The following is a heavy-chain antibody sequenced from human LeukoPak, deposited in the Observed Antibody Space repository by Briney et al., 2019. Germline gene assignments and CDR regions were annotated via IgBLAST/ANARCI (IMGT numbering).Heavy chain of an antibody. J-gene: IGHJ4*02. CDR3: ARDKVGATFSFDY. V-gene: IGHV1-2*02. Sequence: ASVTVSCKASGYTFTVYYMHWVRQAPGQGREWMGWINPNSGGTNYAQKFQGRVTMTRDTSISTAYMELSRLRSDDTAVYYCARDKVGATFSFDYWGQGTLVTVSS. D-gene: IGHD1-26*01. CDR1: GYTFTVYY. CDR2: INPNSGGT.